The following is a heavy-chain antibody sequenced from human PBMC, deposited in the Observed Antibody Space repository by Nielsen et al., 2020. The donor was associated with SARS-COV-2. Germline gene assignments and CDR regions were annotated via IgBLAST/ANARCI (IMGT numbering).Heavy chain of an antibody. J-gene: IGHJ4*02. D-gene: IGHD3-22*01. V-gene: IGHV1-24*01. Sequence: ASVKVSCKVSGYTLTELSMHWVRQAPGKGLEWMGGFDPEDGETIYAQKFQGRVTMTRDTSTSTVYMELRSLRPDDTATYYCAREWDDYESSAYDFWGQGTLLIVSP. CDR1: GYTLTELS. CDR3: AREWDDYESSAYDF. CDR2: FDPEDGET.